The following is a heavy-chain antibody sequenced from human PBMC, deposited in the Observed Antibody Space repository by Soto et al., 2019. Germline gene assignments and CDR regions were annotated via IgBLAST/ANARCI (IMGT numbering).Heavy chain of an antibody. J-gene: IGHJ4*02. CDR2: INHIGTT. Sequence: PSETLSLTCAVYGESFSGHYWTWIRQPPEKGLEWIGEINHIGTTNYNPSLKSRVTISIDMSKNQISLKVNSVTAADTAIYYCARRVDAQGKTYTVEYWGQGTLVTVSS. CDR1: GESFSGHY. CDR3: ARRVDAQGKTYTVEY. V-gene: IGHV4-34*01.